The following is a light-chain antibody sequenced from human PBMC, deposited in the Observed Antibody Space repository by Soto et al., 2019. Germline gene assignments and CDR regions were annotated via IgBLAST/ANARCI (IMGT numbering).Light chain of an antibody. CDR1: SSDVGSYII. Sequence: QSVLTQPASVSGSPGRSISISCTGTSSDVGSYIIVSWYQQKSGEAPKLIISEVTKRPSGVSARFFGSKSGNTASLTISELQPEDEADYYCSSFAGDGYWVFGGGTKVTVL. V-gene: IGLV2-23*02. J-gene: IGLJ3*02. CDR2: EVT. CDR3: SSFAGDGYWV.